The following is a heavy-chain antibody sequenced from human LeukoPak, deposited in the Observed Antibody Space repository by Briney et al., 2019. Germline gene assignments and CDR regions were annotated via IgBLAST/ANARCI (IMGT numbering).Heavy chain of an antibody. CDR2: IYYSGST. J-gene: IGHJ4*02. CDR3: ARGHFTTTGEFDY. D-gene: IGHD1-26*01. CDR1: GGSISSSSYY. Sequence: SETLSLTCTVSGGSISSSSYYWGWIRQPPGKGLEWIGSIYYSGSTYYNPSLKSRVTISLDTSKNQFSLKLSSVTAADTAVYYCARGHFTTTGEFDYWGQGTLVTVSS. V-gene: IGHV4-39*07.